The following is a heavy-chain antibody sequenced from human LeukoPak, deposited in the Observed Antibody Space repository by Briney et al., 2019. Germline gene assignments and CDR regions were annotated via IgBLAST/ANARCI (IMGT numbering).Heavy chain of an antibody. CDR3: ARDAAYAFDI. CDR1: GLTFSSYS. D-gene: IGHD6-25*01. Sequence: GGSLRLSCAVSGLTFSSYSMNWARQAPGKGLEWISYIRSSSSTIYYADSVKGRFTISSDNAKNSLYLQMDSLRADDTAVYYCARDAAYAFDIWGQGTLVTVSS. J-gene: IGHJ3*02. CDR2: IRSSSSTI. V-gene: IGHV3-48*01.